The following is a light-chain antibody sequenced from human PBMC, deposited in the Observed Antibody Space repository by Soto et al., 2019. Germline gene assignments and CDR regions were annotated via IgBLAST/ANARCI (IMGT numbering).Light chain of an antibody. Sequence: QSVLTQPPSVSGAPGQRVTISCTGSSSNIGAGYDVHWYQQLPGTAPKLLIYGNSNRPSGVPDRFSGSKSGTSASLAITGLQAEDEADYYCQSYDRSLSGFYVFGTATKVTLL. V-gene: IGLV1-40*01. J-gene: IGLJ1*01. CDR3: QSYDRSLSGFYV. CDR1: SSNIGAGYD. CDR2: GNS.